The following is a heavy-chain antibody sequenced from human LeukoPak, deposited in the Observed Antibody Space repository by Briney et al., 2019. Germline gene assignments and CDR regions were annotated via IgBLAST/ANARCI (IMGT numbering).Heavy chain of an antibody. Sequence: SVKVSCKASGGTFSSYAISWVRQAPGQGLEWMGRIIPILGIANYAQKFQGRVTITADKSTSTAYMELSSLRSEDTAVYYCATFRYCSGGSCYTSGFDPWGQGTLVTVSS. V-gene: IGHV1-69*04. CDR1: GGTFSSYA. J-gene: IGHJ5*02. CDR2: IIPILGIA. CDR3: ATFRYCSGGSCYTSGFDP. D-gene: IGHD2-15*01.